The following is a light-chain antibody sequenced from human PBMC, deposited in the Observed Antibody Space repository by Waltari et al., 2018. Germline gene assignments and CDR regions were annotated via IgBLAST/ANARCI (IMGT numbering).Light chain of an antibody. CDR3: QQYDSYTWT. J-gene: IGKJ1*01. CDR1: HGSSAW. Sequence: IQMTQSPSTLSASIGDRVTITCRASHGSSAWLAWYQHKPGTAPKLLISKASYLESGVPSRFSGSGSGTEFTLTISSLQPDDFATYYCQQYDSYTWTFGQGTKVEIK. CDR2: KAS. V-gene: IGKV1-5*03.